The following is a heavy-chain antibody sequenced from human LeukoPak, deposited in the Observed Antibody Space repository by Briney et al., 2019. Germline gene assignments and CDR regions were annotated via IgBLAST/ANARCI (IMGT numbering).Heavy chain of an antibody. CDR1: GFTFSSYA. J-gene: IGHJ3*02. Sequence: GGSLRLSCAASGFTFSSYAMSCVRQARGKWLGWVSAISGSGGSTNYADSVKGRFTISRDNSKNTLYLQMNSLRAEDTAVYYCAKAGSGSGSYAFDIWGQGTMVTVSS. D-gene: IGHD3-10*01. CDR2: ISGSGGST. CDR3: AKAGSGSGSYAFDI. V-gene: IGHV3-23*01.